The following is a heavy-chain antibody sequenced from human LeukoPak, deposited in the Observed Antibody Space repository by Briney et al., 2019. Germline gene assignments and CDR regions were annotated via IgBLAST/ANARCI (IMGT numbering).Heavy chain of an antibody. CDR3: ARQGPTDAFDI. Sequence: GGSLRLSCAASGFTVSSNYMSWVRQAPGKGLEWVANIKQDGSEKYYVDSVKGRFTISRDNAKNSLYLQMNSLRAEDTAVYYCARQGPTDAFDIWGQGTMVTVSS. CDR2: IKQDGSEK. D-gene: IGHD4-11*01. CDR1: GFTVSSNY. J-gene: IGHJ3*02. V-gene: IGHV3-7*01.